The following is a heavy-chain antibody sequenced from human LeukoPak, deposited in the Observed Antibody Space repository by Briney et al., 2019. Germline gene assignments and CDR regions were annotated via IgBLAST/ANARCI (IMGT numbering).Heavy chain of an antibody. CDR2: IIPIFGTA. V-gene: IGHV1-69*13. CDR1: GSTFSSYA. Sequence: GASVKVSCKASGSTFSSYAISWVRQAPGQGLEWMGGIIPIFGTANYAQKFQGRVTITADESTSTAYMELSSLRSEDTAVYYCARDPGEAGGSPGYYYSGMDVWGQGTTVTVSS. CDR3: ARDPGEAGGSPGYYYSGMDV. J-gene: IGHJ6*02. D-gene: IGHD3-10*01.